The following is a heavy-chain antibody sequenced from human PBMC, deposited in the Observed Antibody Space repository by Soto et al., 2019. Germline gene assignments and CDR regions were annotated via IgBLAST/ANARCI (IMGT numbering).Heavy chain of an antibody. D-gene: IGHD2-2*01. V-gene: IGHV4-30-4*01. Sequence: SVTMSLTWSVSGGSIRGGGYCWSWIRQPPGKGLEWIGYIYYSGSTYYNPSLKSRVTISVDTSKNQFSLKLSSVTAADTAVYYCAREGALGSSYRNWFDPWGQGTLVTVTS. CDR2: IYYSGST. CDR3: AREGALGSSYRNWFDP. CDR1: GGSIRGGGYC. J-gene: IGHJ5*02.